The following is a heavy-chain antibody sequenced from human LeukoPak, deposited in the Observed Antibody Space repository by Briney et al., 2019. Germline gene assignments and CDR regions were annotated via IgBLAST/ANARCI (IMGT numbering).Heavy chain of an antibody. CDR1: GFTFSGSG. D-gene: IGHD5-12*01. V-gene: IGHV3-30*02. CDR3: AKGAEMTWLRLTDYFDY. J-gene: IGHJ4*02. CDR2: IRYDGSNK. Sequence: PGGSLRLSCAASGFTFSGSGMHWVRQAPGKGLEWVTFIRYDGSNKYYTDSVKGRFTISRDNSKNTLYLQMNSLRAEDTAVYYCAKGAEMTWLRLTDYFDYWGQGTLVTVSS.